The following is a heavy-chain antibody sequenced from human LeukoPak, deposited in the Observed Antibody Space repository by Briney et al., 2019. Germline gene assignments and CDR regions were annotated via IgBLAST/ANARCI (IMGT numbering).Heavy chain of an antibody. CDR3: ARIMTQYDGSAVDY. Sequence: GGSLRLSCAASGFTFDDYAMHWVRQTPGKGLEWVSGISWNSGSIGYADSVKGRFTISRDNAKNSLYLQMNSLRAEDTAVYYCARIMTQYDGSAVDYWGQGTLVTVSS. CDR1: GFTFDDYA. J-gene: IGHJ4*02. D-gene: IGHD3-3*01. CDR2: ISWNSGSI. V-gene: IGHV3-9*01.